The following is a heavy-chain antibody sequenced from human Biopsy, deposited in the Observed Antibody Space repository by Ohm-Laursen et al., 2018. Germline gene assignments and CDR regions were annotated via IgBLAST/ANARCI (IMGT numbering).Heavy chain of an antibody. D-gene: IGHD2-2*02. CDR1: GFTFSSHA. Sequence: GSLRLSCTASGFTFSSHAMSWVRQAPGKGLECVSVINGSGGSTYYADPVKGRFTISRDNSKNTLYLQMNSLRAEDTAMYYCAKGGYCTTTSCYMDVDYWGQGTLVTVSS. CDR2: INGSGGST. CDR3: AKGGYCTTTSCYMDVDY. V-gene: IGHV3-23*01. J-gene: IGHJ4*02.